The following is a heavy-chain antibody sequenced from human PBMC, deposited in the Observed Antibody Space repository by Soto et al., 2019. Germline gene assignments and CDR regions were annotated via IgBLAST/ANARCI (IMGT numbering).Heavy chain of an antibody. J-gene: IGHJ4*02. CDR2: INPKSGFT. D-gene: IGHD3-22*01. V-gene: IGHV1-2*02. CDR1: GYMFTGYY. CDR3: ATPGGPDTGGYYYFDY. Sequence: ASVKVSCKASGYMFTGYYMHWVRQAPGEGLEWMGWINPKSGFTHYAQKFQGRVTMTRDASINTTYLDLSSLGSDDTAVYYCATPGGPDTGGYYYFDYWGQGTLVTVSS.